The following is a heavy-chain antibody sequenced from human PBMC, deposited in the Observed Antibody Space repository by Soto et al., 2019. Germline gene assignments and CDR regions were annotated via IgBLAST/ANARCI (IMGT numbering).Heavy chain of an antibody. D-gene: IGHD3-16*01. CDR2: MHYTGET. J-gene: IGHJ4*02. CDR3: ARQGGNKFDY. Sequence: QLQLQESGPGLVQPSETLSLTCTVSGDSVISDHYYWAWIRQPPGKGLEWIGNMHYTGETYQNPSLXXRVTIFVDTSENQVSLKLTSVTAADTAMYYCARQGGNKFDYWGQGTLVTVSS. CDR1: GDSVISDHYY. V-gene: IGHV4-39*01.